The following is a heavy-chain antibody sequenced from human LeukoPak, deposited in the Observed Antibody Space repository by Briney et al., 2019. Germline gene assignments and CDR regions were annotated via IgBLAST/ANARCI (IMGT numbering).Heavy chain of an antibody. V-gene: IGHV3-23*01. D-gene: IGHD3-22*01. J-gene: IGHJ4*02. CDR1: GFTFSSYA. CDR3: AKDPYYDSSGYYLGVFDY. CDR2: ISGSGGST. Sequence: GGSLRLSCAASGFTFSSYAMSWVRQAPGKGLEWVSAISGSGGSTYYADSVKGRFTIFRDNSKNTLYLQMNSLRAEDTAVYYCAKDPYYDSSGYYLGVFDYWGQGTLVTVSS.